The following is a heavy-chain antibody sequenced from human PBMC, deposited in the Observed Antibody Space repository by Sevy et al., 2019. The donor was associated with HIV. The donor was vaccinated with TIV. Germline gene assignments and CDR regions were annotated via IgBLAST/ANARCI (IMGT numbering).Heavy chain of an antibody. CDR2: LSFGCGEI. D-gene: IGHD2-8*01. Sequence: GGSLRLSCAASGFTFSKYSMSWVRQPPGKGLEWVSTLSFGCGEINYADSVKGLFTISRVNSKSSVYLQMNNLGPEDTALYYCAREGCTKPHDYWGQGTLVTVSS. CDR3: AREGCTKPHDY. J-gene: IGHJ4*02. CDR1: GFTFSKYS. V-gene: IGHV3-23*01.